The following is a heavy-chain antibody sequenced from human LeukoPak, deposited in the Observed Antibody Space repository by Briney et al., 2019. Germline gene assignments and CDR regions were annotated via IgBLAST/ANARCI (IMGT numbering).Heavy chain of an antibody. CDR1: GFTFSSYA. D-gene: IGHD1-26*01. Sequence: PGGSLRLSCAASGFTFSSYAMTWVRQPPGKGLEGVSSITGSTGSTYYADSVKGRFTISRDNSKNTLCLQMNSLRAEDTAVYYCAKRYSGSSGLYNFDYWGQGTLVTVSS. CDR3: AKRYSGSSGLYNFDY. CDR2: ITGSTGST. J-gene: IGHJ4*02. V-gene: IGHV3-23*01.